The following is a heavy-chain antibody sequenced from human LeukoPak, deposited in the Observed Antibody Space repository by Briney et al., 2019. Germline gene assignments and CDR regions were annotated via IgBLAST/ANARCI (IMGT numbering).Heavy chain of an antibody. CDR2: IYHSGST. Sequence: SETLSLTCTVSGHSIINSYYWGWIRQPPGKGLEWIGSIYHSGSTYYNPSVKSRVTISVDTSKNQFSLKLKSVTAADTAVYYCARAVDSSAFSSFQHWGQGTLVSVSS. J-gene: IGHJ1*01. D-gene: IGHD3-22*01. CDR3: ARAVDSSAFSSFQH. V-gene: IGHV4-38-2*02. CDR1: GHSIINSYY.